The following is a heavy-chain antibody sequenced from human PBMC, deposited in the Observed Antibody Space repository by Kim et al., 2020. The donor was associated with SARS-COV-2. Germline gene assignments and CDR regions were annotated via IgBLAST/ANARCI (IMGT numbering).Heavy chain of an antibody. Sequence: SETLSLTCTVSGGSISSYYWSWIRQPPGKGLEWIGYIYYSGSTNYNPSLKSRVTISVDTSKNQFSLKLSSVTAADTAVYYCARGPYCSSTSCPAYYYYYMDVWGKGTTVTVSS. V-gene: IGHV4-59*08. D-gene: IGHD2-2*01. CDR3: ARGPYCSSTSCPAYYYYYMDV. CDR2: IYYSGST. CDR1: GGSISSYY. J-gene: IGHJ6*03.